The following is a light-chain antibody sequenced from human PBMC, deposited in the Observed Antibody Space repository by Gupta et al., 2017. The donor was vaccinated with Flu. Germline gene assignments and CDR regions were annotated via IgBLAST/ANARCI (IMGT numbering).Light chain of an antibody. V-gene: IGLV10-54*04. CDR1: SNNVGNQG. CDR2: RNN. Sequence: TATLTCTGNSNNVGNQGAAWLQQHQGHPPKLLYYRNNNRPSGISERFSTSRSGNTASLTITGLQPEDEADYYCSAWDSSRSAWVFGGGTKLTVL. J-gene: IGLJ2*01. CDR3: SAWDSSRSAWV.